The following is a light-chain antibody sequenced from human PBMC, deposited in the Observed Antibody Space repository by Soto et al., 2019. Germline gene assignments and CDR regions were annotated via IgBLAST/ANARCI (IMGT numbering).Light chain of an antibody. CDR1: QSISIW. J-gene: IGKJ1*01. V-gene: IGKV1-5*03. Sequence: DLQITQTPSTLFASVGNRVTITCRASQSISIWLAWYQQKPCKAPKLLIYTSSSLESVVPSSFSGSGSGTNFNLTMSRLQPYDFAIYFCQQRQRDLWTFGKGTKVDI. CDR3: QQRQRDLWT. CDR2: TSS.